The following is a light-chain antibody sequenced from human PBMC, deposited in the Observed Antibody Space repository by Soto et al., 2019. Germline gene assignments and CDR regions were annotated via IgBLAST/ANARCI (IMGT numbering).Light chain of an antibody. J-gene: IGKJ4*01. CDR1: QSVSSN. V-gene: IGKV3D-15*01. CDR2: GAS. CDR3: QQYNNWPLT. Sequence: EIVMTQSPATLSVCPGERATLSCRASQSVSSNLAWYQQKPGQAPRLVIYGASTRATGIPTRFSGSGSGTEFTLTISSLQSEDFAVYYCQQYNNWPLTFGGGAKVEIK.